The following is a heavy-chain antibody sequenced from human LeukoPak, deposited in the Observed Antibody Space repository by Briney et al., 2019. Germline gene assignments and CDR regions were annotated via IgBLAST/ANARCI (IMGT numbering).Heavy chain of an antibody. CDR2: IRSKANSYAT. CDR1: GFTFSGSA. CDR3: AKGMFYYGSGSSDY. D-gene: IGHD3-10*01. J-gene: IGHJ4*02. Sequence: GGSLRLSCAASGFTFSGSAMHWVRQASGKGLEWVGRIRSKANSYATAYAASVKGRFTISRDNSKNTLYLQMNSLRAEDTAPYYCAKGMFYYGSGSSDYWGQGTLVTVSS. V-gene: IGHV3-73*01.